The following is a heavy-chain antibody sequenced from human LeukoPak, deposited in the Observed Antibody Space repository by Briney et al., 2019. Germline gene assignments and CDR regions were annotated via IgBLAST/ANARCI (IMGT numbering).Heavy chain of an antibody. V-gene: IGHV3-23*01. Sequence: GGSLRLSCAASGFTFSSYAMSWVRQAPGKGLEWVSGITGSGGSTNYADSVKGRFTISRDNSKNTLYMQMNSLRAEDTAVYYCARGTYYYGSGSSYYFDYWGQGTLVTVSS. CDR1: GFTFSSYA. J-gene: IGHJ4*02. CDR3: ARGTYYYGSGSSYYFDY. CDR2: ITGSGGST. D-gene: IGHD3-10*01.